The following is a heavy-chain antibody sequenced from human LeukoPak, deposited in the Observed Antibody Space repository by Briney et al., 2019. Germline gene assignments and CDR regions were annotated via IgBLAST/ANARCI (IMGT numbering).Heavy chain of an antibody. CDR3: ARDVAYGSGSYRYWFDP. J-gene: IGHJ5*02. CDR2: IYYSGST. CDR1: GGSISSYY. D-gene: IGHD3-10*01. Sequence: HPSETLSLTCTVSGGSISSYYWSWIRQPPGKGLEWIWYIYYSGSTNYNPSLKSRVTISVDTSKNQFSLKLSSVTAADTAVYYCARDVAYGSGSYRYWFDPWGQGTLVTVSS. V-gene: IGHV4-59*01.